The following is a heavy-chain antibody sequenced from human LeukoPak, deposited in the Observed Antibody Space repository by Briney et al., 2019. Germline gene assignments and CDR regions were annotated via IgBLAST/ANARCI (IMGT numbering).Heavy chain of an antibody. CDR3: ARDLGYSSGWYQEYY. D-gene: IGHD6-19*01. CDR2: IIPIFGTA. J-gene: IGHJ4*02. Sequence: ASVKVSCKASGGTFSSYAISWVRQAPGQGLEWMGGIIPIFGTANYAQKFQGRVTITADESTSTAYMELSSLGSEDTAVYYCARDLGYSSGWYQEYYWGQGTLVTVSS. V-gene: IGHV1-69*13. CDR1: GGTFSSYA.